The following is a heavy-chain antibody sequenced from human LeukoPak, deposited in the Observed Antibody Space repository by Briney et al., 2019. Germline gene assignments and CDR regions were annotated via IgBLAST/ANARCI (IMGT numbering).Heavy chain of an antibody. Sequence: GGPLRLSCAASGFTFSSYSMNWVRQAPGKGLEWVSSISSSSSYIYYADSVKGRFTISRDNAKNSLYLQMNSLRAEDTAVYYCARDMRDAGITMIVVGAFDIWGQGTMVTVSS. V-gene: IGHV3-21*01. D-gene: IGHD3-22*01. CDR3: ARDMRDAGITMIVVGAFDI. CDR1: GFTFSSYS. J-gene: IGHJ3*02. CDR2: ISSSSSYI.